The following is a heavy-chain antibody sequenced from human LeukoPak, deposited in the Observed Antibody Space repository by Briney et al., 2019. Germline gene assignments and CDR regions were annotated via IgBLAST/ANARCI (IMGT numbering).Heavy chain of an antibody. CDR3: ARVFCSGGSCYSYLPGY. J-gene: IGHJ4*02. CDR1: GFTFSSYW. D-gene: IGHD2-15*01. CDR2: INSDGSST. Sequence: GGSLRLSCAASGFTFSSYWMHWVRQAPGKGLVWVSRINSDGSSTSYADSVKGRFTISRDNAKNTLYLQMNSLRAEDTAVYYCARVFCSGGSCYSYLPGYWGQGTLVTVSS. V-gene: IGHV3-74*01.